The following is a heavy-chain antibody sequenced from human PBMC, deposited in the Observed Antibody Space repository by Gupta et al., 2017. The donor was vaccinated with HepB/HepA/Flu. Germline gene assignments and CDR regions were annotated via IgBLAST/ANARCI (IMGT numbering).Heavy chain of an antibody. V-gene: IGHV3-7*01. J-gene: IGHJ4*02. Sequence: EVQLVQSGGGLVQPGGSLRLSCVTSDSTFDSHYMTWVRQAPGKGLEWVAKVSKDGSRRDYVDSVEGRFTISRDNTKRSLFLQMNSLRAEDTAVYYCARNIWFRFDSWGQGTLVTVXS. D-gene: IGHD2/OR15-2a*01. CDR3: ARNIWFRFDS. CDR1: DSTFDSHY. CDR2: VSKDGSRR.